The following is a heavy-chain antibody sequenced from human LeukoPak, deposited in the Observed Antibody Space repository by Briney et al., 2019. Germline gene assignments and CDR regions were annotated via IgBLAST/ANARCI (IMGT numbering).Heavy chain of an antibody. CDR3: ARRSYYDSGGYYYSAFDI. Sequence: SETLSLTCTVSGGSISSTNYNWGWIRQPPGKGLEWIGSFSYDGRTYHNPFLKSRVTVFVDTSKNQFSLTLSSVTAADTAVYFCARRSYYDSGGYYYSAFDIWGQGTMVTVSS. D-gene: IGHD3-22*01. V-gene: IGHV4-39*01. J-gene: IGHJ3*02. CDR1: GGSISSTNYN. CDR2: FSYDGRT.